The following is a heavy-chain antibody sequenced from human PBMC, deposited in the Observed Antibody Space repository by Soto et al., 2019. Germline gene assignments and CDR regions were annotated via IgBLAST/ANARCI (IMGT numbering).Heavy chain of an antibody. CDR2: IWYDGSNK. J-gene: IGHJ6*02. CDR3: AASNSSCYYLAYYYYGMDV. D-gene: IGHD3-22*01. CDR1: GFTFSSYG. Sequence: PGGSLRLSCAASGFTFSSYGMHGVRQAPGKGLEWVAVIWYDGSNKYYADSVKGRFTISRDNSKNTLYLQMNSLRAEDTAVYYCAASNSSCYYLAYYYYGMDVWGQGTTVTVFS. V-gene: IGHV3-33*01.